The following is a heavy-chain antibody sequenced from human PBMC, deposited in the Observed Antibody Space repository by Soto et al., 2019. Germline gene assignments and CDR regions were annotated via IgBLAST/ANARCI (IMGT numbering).Heavy chain of an antibody. D-gene: IGHD3-22*01. CDR3: AKVVSADSSGYAAGAWFDP. J-gene: IGHJ5*02. CDR1: GYTFTSYG. Sequence: GASVKVSCKASGYTFTSYGISWVRQAPGQGLEWMGWISAYNGNTNYAQKLQGRVTMTTDTSTSTAYMELRSLRSDDTAVYYCAKVVSADSSGYAAGAWFDPWGQGTLVTVSS. CDR2: ISAYNGNT. V-gene: IGHV1-18*01.